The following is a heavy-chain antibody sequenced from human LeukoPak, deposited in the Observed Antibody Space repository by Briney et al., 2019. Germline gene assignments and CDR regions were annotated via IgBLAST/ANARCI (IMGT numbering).Heavy chain of an antibody. D-gene: IGHD1-20*01. J-gene: IGHJ5*02. V-gene: IGHV4-30-2*01. CDR2: IYHSGST. CDR3: ARGELTVDP. CDR1: GGSISSGGYS. Sequence: SETLSLTCAVSGGSISSGGYSWSWIRQPPGKGLEWIGYIYHSGSTNYNPSLKSRVTISVDKSKNQFSLKLSSVTAADTAVYYCARGELTVDPWGQGTLVTVSS.